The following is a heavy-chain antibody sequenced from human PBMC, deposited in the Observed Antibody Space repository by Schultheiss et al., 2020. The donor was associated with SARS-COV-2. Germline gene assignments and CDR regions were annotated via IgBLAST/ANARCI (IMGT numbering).Heavy chain of an antibody. CDR2: ISSSSSYI. CDR3: ARVTPDSSSSYFDY. V-gene: IGHV3-21*01. J-gene: IGHJ4*02. D-gene: IGHD6-6*01. CDR1: GFTFSSYS. Sequence: SCAASGFTFSSYSMNWVRQAPGKGLEWVSSISSSSSYIYYADSVKGRFTISRDNAKNSLYLQMNSLRAEDTAVYYCARVTPDSSSSYFDYWGQGTLVTVSS.